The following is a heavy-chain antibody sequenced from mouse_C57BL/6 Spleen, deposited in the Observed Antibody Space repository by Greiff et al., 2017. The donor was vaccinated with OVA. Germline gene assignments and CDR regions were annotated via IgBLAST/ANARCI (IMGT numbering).Heavy chain of an antibody. J-gene: IGHJ4*01. V-gene: IGHV1-80*01. CDR2: IYPGDGDT. D-gene: IGHD1-1*01. Sequence: QVQLQQSGAELVKPGASVKISCKASGYAFSSYWMNWVKQRPGKGLEWIGQIYPGDGDTNYNGKFKGKATLTADKSSSTAYMQLSSLTSEDAAVYFCARSPHYYGSSYYAMDYWGQGTSVTVSS. CDR1: GYAFSSYW. CDR3: ARSPHYYGSSYYAMDY.